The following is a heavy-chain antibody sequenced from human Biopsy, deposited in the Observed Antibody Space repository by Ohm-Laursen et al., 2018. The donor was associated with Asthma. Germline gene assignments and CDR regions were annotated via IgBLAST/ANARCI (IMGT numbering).Heavy chain of an antibody. CDR2: VNTGNGDT. CDR3: ASETGHSYGSGSEYYFDY. J-gene: IGHJ4*02. Sequence: GASVKVSCKASGYNFISFAIHWVRQAPGQRLEWMGWVNTGNGDTKYSQKFQGRVTIARDTSASTAYMELSSLRSEDTAVYYCASETGHSYGSGSEYYFDYWGLGTLVTVSS. CDR1: GYNFISFA. D-gene: IGHD3-10*01. V-gene: IGHV1-3*04.